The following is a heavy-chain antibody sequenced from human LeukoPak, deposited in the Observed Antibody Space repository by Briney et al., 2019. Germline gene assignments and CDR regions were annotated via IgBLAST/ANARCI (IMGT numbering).Heavy chain of an antibody. V-gene: IGHV3-21*01. D-gene: IGHD6-6*01. CDR1: GFTFSTYA. CDR3: ARGQQLGDAFDI. J-gene: IGHJ3*02. CDR2: ISSSSNYI. Sequence: SGGSLRLSCAASGFTFSTYAMSWVRQAPGKGLEWVSSISSSSNYIYYADSVKGRFTISRDNAKNSLYLQMNSLRAEDTAVYYCARGQQLGDAFDIWGQGTMVTVSS.